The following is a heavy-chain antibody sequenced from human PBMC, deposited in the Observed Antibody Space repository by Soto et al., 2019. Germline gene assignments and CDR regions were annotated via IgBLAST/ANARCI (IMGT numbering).Heavy chain of an antibody. J-gene: IGHJ4*02. CDR3: ATYYYGSGSYFDY. CDR1: GGSISSGGYY. V-gene: IGHV4-31*03. Sequence: QVQLQESGPGLVKPSQTLSLTCTVSGGSISSGGYYWSWIRQHPGKGLEWIGYIYHSVRTHYNPSLKSRVTISADTSKNQFSLKLSSVTAADTAVYYCATYYYGSGSYFDYWGQGTLVTVSS. CDR2: IYHSVRT. D-gene: IGHD3-10*01.